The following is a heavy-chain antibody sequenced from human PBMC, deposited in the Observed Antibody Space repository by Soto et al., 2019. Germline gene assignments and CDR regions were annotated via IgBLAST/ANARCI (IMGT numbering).Heavy chain of an antibody. Sequence: GGSLRLSCTASGFTFGDYAMSWFRQAPGKGLEWVGFIRSKAYGGTTEYAASVKGRFTISRDDSKSIAYLQMNSLKTEDTAVYYCTRGMGIAAAGATVVFDYWGQGTLVTVSS. J-gene: IGHJ4*02. CDR1: GFTFGDYA. CDR3: TRGMGIAAAGATVVFDY. D-gene: IGHD6-13*01. CDR2: IRSKAYGGTT. V-gene: IGHV3-49*03.